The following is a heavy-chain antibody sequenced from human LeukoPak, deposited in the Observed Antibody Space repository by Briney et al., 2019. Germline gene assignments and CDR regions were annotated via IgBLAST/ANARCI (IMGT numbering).Heavy chain of an antibody. Sequence: GGSLRLSCAASGFTFSSYEMNWVRQAPGKGLEWVSYISSSGSTIYYADFVKGRFTISRDNAKNSLYLQMNSLRAEDTAVYYCATWVRIAVAGEEPDYWGQGTLVTVSS. CDR2: ISSSGSTI. J-gene: IGHJ4*02. CDR1: GFTFSSYE. D-gene: IGHD6-19*01. V-gene: IGHV3-48*03. CDR3: ATWVRIAVAGEEPDY.